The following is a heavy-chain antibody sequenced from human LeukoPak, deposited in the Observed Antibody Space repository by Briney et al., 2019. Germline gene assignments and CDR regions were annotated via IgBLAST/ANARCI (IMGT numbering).Heavy chain of an antibody. V-gene: IGHV1-69*13. CDR3: ARDYTLQGWFDP. J-gene: IGHJ5*02. D-gene: IGHD3-16*01. CDR1: GGTFSSYA. Sequence: ASVKVSCKASGGTFSSYAISWVRQAPGQGLEWMGGIIPIFGTANYAQKFQGRVTITADESTSTAYMELSSLRSEDTALYYCARDYTLQGWFDPWGQGTLVTVSS. CDR2: IIPIFGTA.